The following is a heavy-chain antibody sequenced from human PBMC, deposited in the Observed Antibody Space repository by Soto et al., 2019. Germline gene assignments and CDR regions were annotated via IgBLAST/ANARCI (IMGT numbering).Heavy chain of an antibody. D-gene: IGHD6-25*01. V-gene: IGHV3-33*01. J-gene: IGHJ5*02. CDR3: ARDLGWPAARCDP. CDR2: IWQDGREK. Sequence: VGSLRLSSTTPGFTFRNNGLHPGRWAPGKGREWVAVIWQDGREKYYADSVKGRFTISSDNSKYILYLQMKGLRGTNTAVYYGARDLGWPAARCDPWGPVAQGTV. CDR1: GFTFRNNG.